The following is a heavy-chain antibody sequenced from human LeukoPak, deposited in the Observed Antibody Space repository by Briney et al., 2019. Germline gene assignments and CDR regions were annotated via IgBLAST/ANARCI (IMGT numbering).Heavy chain of an antibody. D-gene: IGHD1-1*01. V-gene: IGHV3-7*03. Sequence: AGGSLRLSCAASGFTFSSYWMNWVRQAPGKGLEWVANIKGDGSEKYYVDSVKGRFTISRDNTQNSLYLQMNSLRAEDTALYYCVRGGESGWNDWDYWGQGTLVTVSS. CDR2: IKGDGSEK. CDR1: GFTFSSYW. CDR3: VRGGESGWNDWDY. J-gene: IGHJ4*02.